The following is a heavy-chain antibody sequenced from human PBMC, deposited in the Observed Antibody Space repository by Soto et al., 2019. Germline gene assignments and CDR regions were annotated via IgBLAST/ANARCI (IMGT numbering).Heavy chain of an antibody. CDR3: AREDGDRGWWNVDL. CDR1: GDSVSSNSAA. Sequence: QVQLQQSGPGLVKPSQTLSLTCAISGDSVSSNSAAWNWIRQSPSRGLEWLGRTYYRSKWYNDYAVSVKSRITVNPNTSKTQFALQLNSVSPKDTAVYYWAREDGDRGWWNVDLWGRGTLVTVSS. J-gene: IGHJ2*01. V-gene: IGHV6-1*01. CDR2: TYYRSKWYN. D-gene: IGHD1-1*01.